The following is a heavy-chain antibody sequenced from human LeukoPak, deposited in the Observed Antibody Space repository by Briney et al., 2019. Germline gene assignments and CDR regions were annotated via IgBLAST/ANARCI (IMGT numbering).Heavy chain of an antibody. CDR2: IRYDGSSK. V-gene: IGHV3-30*02. CDR3: AQDSIEGSTLIYHYYYMDV. J-gene: IGHJ6*03. CDR1: GFSFSYYG. Sequence: GGSLRLSCAASGFSFSYYGMHWVRQAPGKGLEWVAFIRYDGSSKYYGDSVRGRFTISRDNSKNTLYLQMNTLRAEDTAVYYCAQDSIEGSTLIYHYYYMDVWGKGTTVSVSS. D-gene: IGHD3-3*02.